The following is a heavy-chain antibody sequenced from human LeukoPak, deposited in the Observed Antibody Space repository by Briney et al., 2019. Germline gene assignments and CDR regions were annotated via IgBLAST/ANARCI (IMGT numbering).Heavy chain of an antibody. D-gene: IGHD5-24*01. J-gene: IGHJ4*02. CDR3: AKDRRDGYNSYYFDY. V-gene: IGHV3-23*01. CDR1: GFTLSSYA. Sequence: GGSLRLSCAASGFTLSSYAMSWVRQAPGKGLEWVSAISGSGGSTYYADSGKGRFTISRDNSKNTLYLQMNRLRAEDTAVYYCAKDRRDGYNSYYFDYWGQGTLVTVSS. CDR2: ISGSGGST.